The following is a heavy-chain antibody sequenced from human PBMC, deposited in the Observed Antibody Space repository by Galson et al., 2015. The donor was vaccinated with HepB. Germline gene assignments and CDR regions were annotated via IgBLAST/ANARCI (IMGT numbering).Heavy chain of an antibody. D-gene: IGHD2-15*01. Sequence: SLRLSCAASGFTFSSYSMNWVRQAPGKGLEWVSSISSSSSYIYYADSVKGRFTISRDNAKNSLYLQMNSLRAEDTAVYYCVGGGGNDLRYFDYWGQGTLVTVSS. J-gene: IGHJ4*02. V-gene: IGHV3-21*01. CDR1: GFTFSSYS. CDR2: ISSSSSYI. CDR3: VGGGGNDLRYFDY.